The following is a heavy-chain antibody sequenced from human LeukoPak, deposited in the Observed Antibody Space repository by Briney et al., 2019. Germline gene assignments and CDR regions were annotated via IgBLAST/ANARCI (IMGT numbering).Heavy chain of an antibody. CDR3: ARAQVVRGVIMYFDY. Sequence: ASAKVSCKASGYTFTSYGISWVRQAPGQGLEWMGWISAYNGNTNYAQRLQGRVTMTTDTSTSTAYMELRSLRSDDTAVYYCARAQVVRGVIMYFDYWGQGTLVTVSS. J-gene: IGHJ4*02. CDR2: ISAYNGNT. D-gene: IGHD3-10*01. V-gene: IGHV1-18*01. CDR1: GYTFTSYG.